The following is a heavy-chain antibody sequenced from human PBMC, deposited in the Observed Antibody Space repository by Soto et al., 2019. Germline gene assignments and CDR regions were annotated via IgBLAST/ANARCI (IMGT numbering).Heavy chain of an antibody. D-gene: IGHD5-12*01. V-gene: IGHV3-30-3*01. J-gene: IGHJ3*02. CDR2: ISYDGSNK. Sequence: GGSLRLSCAASGFTFSSYAMHWVRQAPGKGLEWVAVISYDGSNKYYADSVKGRFTISRDNSKNTLYLQMNSLRAEDTAVYYCARARVKGYSGYTDAFDIWGQGTMVTVSS. CDR1: GFTFSSYA. CDR3: ARARVKGYSGYTDAFDI.